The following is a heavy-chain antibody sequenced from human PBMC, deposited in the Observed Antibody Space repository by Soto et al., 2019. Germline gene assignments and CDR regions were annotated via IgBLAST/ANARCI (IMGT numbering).Heavy chain of an antibody. CDR3: ARVLVRGVIGEVWFDP. J-gene: IGHJ5*02. D-gene: IGHD3-10*01. CDR1: GGSISSYY. Sequence: SETLSLTCTVSGGSISSYYWSWIRQPPGKGLEWIGYIYCSGSTNYNPSLKSRVTISVDTSKNQFSLKLSSVTAADTAVYYCARVLVRGVIGEVWFDPWGQGTLVTVSS. CDR2: IYCSGST. V-gene: IGHV4-59*01.